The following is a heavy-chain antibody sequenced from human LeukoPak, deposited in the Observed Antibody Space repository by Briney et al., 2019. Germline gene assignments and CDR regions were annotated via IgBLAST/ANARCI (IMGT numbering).Heavy chain of an antibody. CDR2: IIPIFGTA. V-gene: IGHV1-69*13. Sequence: ASVKVSCKASGGTFSSYAISWVLQAPGQGLEWMGGIIPIFGTANYAQKFQDRVTITADESTSTAYMELSSLRSEDTAVYYCARVSDSYYYYMDVWGKGTTVTVSS. CDR1: GGTFSSYA. J-gene: IGHJ6*03. CDR3: ARVSDSYYYYMDV. D-gene: IGHD3-22*01.